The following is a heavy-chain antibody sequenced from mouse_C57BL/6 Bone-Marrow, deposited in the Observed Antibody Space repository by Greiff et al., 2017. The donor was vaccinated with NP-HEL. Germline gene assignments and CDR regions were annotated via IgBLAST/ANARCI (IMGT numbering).Heavy chain of an antibody. CDR3: ARGDCGSYAWFAY. CDR1: GYAFSSSW. CDR2: IYPGDGDT. V-gene: IGHV1-82*01. D-gene: IGHD1-1*02. Sequence: QVQLQQSGPELVKPGASVKISCKASGYAFSSSWMNWVKQRPGKGLEWIGRIYPGDGDTNYTGKFKGKATLTADKSSSTAYMQLSSLTSEDSAVYFCARGDCGSYAWFAYWGQGTLVTVSA. J-gene: IGHJ3*01.